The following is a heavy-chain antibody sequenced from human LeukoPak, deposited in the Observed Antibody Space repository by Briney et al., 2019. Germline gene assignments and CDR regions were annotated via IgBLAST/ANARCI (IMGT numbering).Heavy chain of an antibody. D-gene: IGHD3-22*01. CDR3: ATGWYYDSSGYRAFDI. V-gene: IGHV1-24*01. J-gene: IGHJ3*02. CDR2: FDPEDGET. Sequence: ASVKVSCKVSGYTLTELSMHWVRQAPGKGLEWMGGFDPEDGETIYAQKFQGRVTMTEDTSTDTAYMELSSLRSEDTAVYYCATGWYYDSSGYRAFDIWGQGTMVTVSS. CDR1: GYTLTELS.